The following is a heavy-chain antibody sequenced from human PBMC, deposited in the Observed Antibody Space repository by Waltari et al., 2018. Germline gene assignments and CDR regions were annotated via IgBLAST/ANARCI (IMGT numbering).Heavy chain of an antibody. D-gene: IGHD2-15*01. J-gene: IGHJ6*03. CDR2: IYHSGST. Sequence: QVQLQESGPGLVKPSETLSLTCAVSGYSISSGYYWVWIRQPPGKGLVWIGSIYHSGSTYYNPCHKSRVSISGDTSKNQFSLKLSSVTAADTAVYYCARRRRAGSSYKDYYYYYYMDVWGKGTTVTVSS. V-gene: IGHV4-38-2*01. CDR1: GYSISSGYY. CDR3: ARRRRAGSSYKDYYYYYYMDV.